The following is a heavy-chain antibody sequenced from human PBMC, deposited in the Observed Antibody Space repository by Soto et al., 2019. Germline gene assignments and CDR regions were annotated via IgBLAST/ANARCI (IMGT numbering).Heavy chain of an antibody. D-gene: IGHD5-12*01. J-gene: IGHJ6*02. V-gene: IGHV4-59*01. CDR1: GGSMNYYY. CDR2: IYHSGTA. Sequence: SETLSLTCTVSGGSMNYYYWSWIRHPPGKGLEWIGYIYHSGTAEYNPSLKSRVTLSVDTSKSQFSLMMSSVTTADTAVYYCARDRAIISAPTKEYVFEIWGQGTTVTVSS. CDR3: ARDRAIISAPTKEYVFEI.